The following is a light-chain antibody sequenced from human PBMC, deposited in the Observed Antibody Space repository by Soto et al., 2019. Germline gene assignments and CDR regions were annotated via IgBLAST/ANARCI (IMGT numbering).Light chain of an antibody. CDR3: QQLSNWLT. CDR2: DAS. J-gene: IGKJ4*01. Sequence: EIVLTQSPATLSLSPGERATLSCRASQSVSSYLAWYQQKPGQAPRLLIYDASNRATGIPARFSGSGSGTDFTLTISSLEPEYFAVYYCQQLSNWLTFGGGTKVEIK. V-gene: IGKV3-11*01. CDR1: QSVSSY.